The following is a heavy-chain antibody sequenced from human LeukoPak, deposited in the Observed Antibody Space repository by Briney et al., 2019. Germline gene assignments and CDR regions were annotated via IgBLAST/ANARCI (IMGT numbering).Heavy chain of an antibody. J-gene: IGHJ4*02. Sequence: KTSETLSLTCAVSGGSISSGGYSWSWIRQPPGKGLEWIGYIYHSGSTCYNPSLKSRVTISVDRSKNQSSLKLSSVTAADTAVYYCARAQLIPYYFDYWGQGTLVTVSS. V-gene: IGHV4-30-2*01. CDR3: ARAQLIPYYFDY. D-gene: IGHD1-1*01. CDR2: IYHSGST. CDR1: GGSISSGGYS.